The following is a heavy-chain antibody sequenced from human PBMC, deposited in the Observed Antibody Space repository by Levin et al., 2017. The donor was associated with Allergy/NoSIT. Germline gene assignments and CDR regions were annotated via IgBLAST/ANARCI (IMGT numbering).Heavy chain of an antibody. J-gene: IGHJ6*02. CDR2: ISSSGSTI. V-gene: IGHV3-11*01. CDR1: GFTFSDYY. CDR3: ARGLAPGYRGHYYYYGMDV. D-gene: IGHD3-16*02. Sequence: GESLKISCAASGFTFSDYYMSWIRQAPGKGLEWVSYISSSGSTIYYADSVKGRFTISRDNAKNSLYLQMNSLRAEDTAVYYCARGLAPGYRGHYYYYGMDVWGQGTTVTVSS.